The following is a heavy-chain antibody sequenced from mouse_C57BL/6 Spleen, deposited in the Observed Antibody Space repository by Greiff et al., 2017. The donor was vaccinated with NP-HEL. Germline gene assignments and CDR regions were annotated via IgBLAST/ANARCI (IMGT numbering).Heavy chain of an antibody. Sequence: EVKLQESGGGLVQPGGSMKLSCVASGFTFSNYWMNWVRQSPEKGLEWVAQIRLKSDNYATHYAESVKGRFTISRDESKSSVYLQMNNLRAEDTGIYYCTDGLCYFDYWGQGTTLTVSS. CDR3: TDGLCYFDY. CDR2: IRLKSDNYAT. V-gene: IGHV6-3*01. J-gene: IGHJ2*01. CDR1: GFTFSNYW.